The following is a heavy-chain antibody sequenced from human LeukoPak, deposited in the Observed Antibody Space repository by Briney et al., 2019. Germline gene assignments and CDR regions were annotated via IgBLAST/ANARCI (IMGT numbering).Heavy chain of an antibody. CDR2: IWYDGSNQ. CDR3: ARVSDYSNYFDF. V-gene: IGHV3-33*01. Sequence: GRSLRLSCAASGFTFRNYGMHWVRQAPGQGLEWVAVIWYDGSNQYYADSVKGRFTVSRDNSKNTLYLQMNSLRAEDTAVYYCARVSDYSNYFDFWGQGTLVTVSS. J-gene: IGHJ4*02. D-gene: IGHD4-11*01. CDR1: GFTFRNYG.